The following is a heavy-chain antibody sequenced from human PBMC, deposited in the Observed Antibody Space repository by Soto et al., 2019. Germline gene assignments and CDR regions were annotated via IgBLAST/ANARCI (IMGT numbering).Heavy chain of an antibody. CDR2: IIPIFGTA. D-gene: IGHD6-13*01. J-gene: IGHJ4*02. CDR1: GGTFSSYA. V-gene: IGHV1-69*12. Sequence: QAQLVQSGAEVKKPVSSVKVSCKASGGTFSSYAISWVRQAPGQGLEWMGGIIPIFGTANYAQKFQGRVTITADESTSTAYRELSSLRSEDTAVYYCARGAWGAAAGTGESDYWGQGTLVTVSS. CDR3: ARGAWGAAAGTGESDY.